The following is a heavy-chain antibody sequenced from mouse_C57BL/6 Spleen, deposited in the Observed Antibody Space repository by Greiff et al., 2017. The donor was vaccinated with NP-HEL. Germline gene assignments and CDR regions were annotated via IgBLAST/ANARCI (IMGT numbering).Heavy chain of an antibody. Sequence: QVQLQQPGAELVKPGASVKLSCKASGYTFTSYWMHWVKQRPGRGLEWIGRIDPNSGGTKYNEKFKSKATLTVDKPSSTAYMQLSSLTSEDSAVYYCARSGDYYSKYEWYFDVWGTGTTVTVSS. V-gene: IGHV1-72*01. CDR1: GYTFTSYW. CDR2: IDPNSGGT. D-gene: IGHD2-5*01. CDR3: ARSGDYYSKYEWYFDV. J-gene: IGHJ1*03.